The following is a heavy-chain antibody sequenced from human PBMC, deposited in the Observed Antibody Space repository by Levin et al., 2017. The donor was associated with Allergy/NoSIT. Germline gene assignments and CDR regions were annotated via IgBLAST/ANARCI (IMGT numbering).Heavy chain of an antibody. CDR3: ARVRCSSTSCYQPKMTNYYFDY. V-gene: IGHV1-69*06. J-gene: IGHJ4*02. Sequence: KISCKASGGTFSSYAISWVRQAPGQGLEWMGGIIPIFGTANYAQKFQGRVTITADKSTSTAYMELSSLRSEDTAVYYCARVRCSSTSCYQPKMTNYYFDYWGQGTLVTVSS. CDR1: GGTFSSYA. D-gene: IGHD2-2*01. CDR2: IIPIFGTA.